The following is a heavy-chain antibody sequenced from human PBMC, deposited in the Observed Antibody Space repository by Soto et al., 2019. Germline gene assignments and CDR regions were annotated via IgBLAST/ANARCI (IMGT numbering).Heavy chain of an antibody. CDR2: IIPILGIA. CDR1: GGSFSSYT. D-gene: IGHD4-17*01. Sequence: QVQLVRSGAEVKKPGSSVNVSWKASGGSFSSYTISWVRQASGHGLECMGRIIPILGIANYAQKFQGRVTITADKSTSTAYMELSSLRSEDTAVYYCARDRNDYGDNVRTVDFDYWGQGTLVTVSS. V-gene: IGHV1-69*08. J-gene: IGHJ4*02. CDR3: ARDRNDYGDNVRTVDFDY.